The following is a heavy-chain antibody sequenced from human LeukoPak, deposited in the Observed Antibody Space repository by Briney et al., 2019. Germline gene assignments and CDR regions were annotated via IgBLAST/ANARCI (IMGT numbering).Heavy chain of an antibody. Sequence: PGGSLRLSCAASGFTFSSYSMNWVRQAPGKGLEWVSSISSSSSYIYCADSVKGRFTISRDNAKNSLYLQMNSLRAEDTAVYYCARDLEEEGYYYYGMDVWGQGTTVTVSS. CDR3: ARDLEEEGYYYYGMDV. CDR2: ISSSSSYI. V-gene: IGHV3-21*01. CDR1: GFTFSSYS. D-gene: IGHD1-1*01. J-gene: IGHJ6*02.